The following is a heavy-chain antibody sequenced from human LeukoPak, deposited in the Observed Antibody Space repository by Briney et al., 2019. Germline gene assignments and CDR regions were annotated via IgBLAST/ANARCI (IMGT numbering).Heavy chain of an antibody. Sequence: ASVKVSCKASGYTFTSYGISWVRQAPGQGLEWMGWINPNSGGTNYAQKFQGRVTMTRDTSISTAYMELSRLRSDDTAVYYCARVRGYSGYPAYWGQGTLVTVSS. CDR3: ARVRGYSGYPAY. CDR2: INPNSGGT. CDR1: GYTFTSYG. J-gene: IGHJ4*02. V-gene: IGHV1-2*02. D-gene: IGHD5-12*01.